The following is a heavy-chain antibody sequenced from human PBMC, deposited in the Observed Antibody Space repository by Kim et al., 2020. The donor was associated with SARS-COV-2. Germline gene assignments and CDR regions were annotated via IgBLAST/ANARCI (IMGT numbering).Heavy chain of an antibody. CDR3: AKGGIAARPREGDYFDY. J-gene: IGHJ4*02. Sequence: KGRLPISRDNSKNTRYLQMNSLRAEDTAVYYCAKGGIAARPREGDYFDYWGQGTLVTVSS. V-gene: IGHV3-30*02. D-gene: IGHD6-6*01.